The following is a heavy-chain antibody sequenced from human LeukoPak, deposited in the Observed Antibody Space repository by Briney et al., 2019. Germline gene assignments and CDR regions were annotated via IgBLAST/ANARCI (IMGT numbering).Heavy chain of an antibody. D-gene: IGHD5-12*01. CDR1: GGSISSSSYY. Sequence: SETLSLTCTVSGGSISSSSYYWGWIHQPPGEGLEWIGSIYYSGSTYYNPSLKSRVTISVDTSKNQFSLKLSSVTAADTAVYYCARVDIVATILDYWGQGTLVTVSS. J-gene: IGHJ4*02. CDR2: IYYSGST. CDR3: ARVDIVATILDY. V-gene: IGHV4-39*01.